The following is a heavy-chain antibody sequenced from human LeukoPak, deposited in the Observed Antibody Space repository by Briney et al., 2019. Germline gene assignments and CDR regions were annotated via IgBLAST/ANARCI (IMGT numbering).Heavy chain of an antibody. J-gene: IGHJ3*02. V-gene: IGHV3-23*01. CDR1: GFTFSSYA. CDR2: ISGSGGST. CDR3: AKDLGGVGRRGAFDI. Sequence: PGGSLRLSCAASGFTFSSYAMSWVRQAPGKGLEWVSAISGSGGSTYYADSVKGRFTISRDNSKNTLYLQMNSLRAEDTAVYCCAKDLGGVGRRGAFDIWGQGTMVTVSS. D-gene: IGHD1-26*01.